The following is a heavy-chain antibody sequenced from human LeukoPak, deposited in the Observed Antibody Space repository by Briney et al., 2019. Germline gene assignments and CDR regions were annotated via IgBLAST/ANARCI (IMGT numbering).Heavy chain of an antibody. CDR3: AKDSEGYYFDY. Sequence: GGSLRLSCAASGFAFSSYGMHWVRQAPGKGLEWVAVISYDGSNKYYADSVKGRFTISRDNSKNTLYLQMNSLRAEDTAVYYCAKDSEGYYFDYWGQGTLVTVSS. V-gene: IGHV3-30*18. CDR2: ISYDGSNK. J-gene: IGHJ4*02. D-gene: IGHD6-13*01. CDR1: GFAFSSYG.